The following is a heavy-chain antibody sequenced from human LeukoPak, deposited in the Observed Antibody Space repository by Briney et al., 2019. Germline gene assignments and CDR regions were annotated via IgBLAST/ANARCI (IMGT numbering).Heavy chain of an antibody. V-gene: IGHV1-2*02. CDR1: GYTFTGYY. D-gene: IGHD3-9*01. CDR3: ARVITDILTGYSSYYFDY. Sequence: ALVKVSCKASGYTFTGYYMHWVRQAPGQGLEWMGWINPNSGGTNYAQKFQGRVTMTRDTSISTAYMELSRLRSDDTAVYYCARVITDILTGYSSYYFDYWGQGTLVTVSS. CDR2: INPNSGGT. J-gene: IGHJ4*02.